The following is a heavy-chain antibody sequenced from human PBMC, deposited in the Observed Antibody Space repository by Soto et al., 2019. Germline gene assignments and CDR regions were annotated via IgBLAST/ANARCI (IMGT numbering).Heavy chain of an antibody. V-gene: IGHV5-51*01. CDR2: IYPDDSDS. Sequence: RVSCKVGGYKCATYWSGCVSQMPGKGLEWMAIIYPDDSDSRYSPSFQGQVTISADKSISTAYLQWSSLKASDTAIYYCVATYGDYLDYWGQGTLVTVSS. CDR3: VATYGDYLDY. D-gene: IGHD4-17*01. J-gene: IGHJ4*02. CDR1: GYKCATYW.